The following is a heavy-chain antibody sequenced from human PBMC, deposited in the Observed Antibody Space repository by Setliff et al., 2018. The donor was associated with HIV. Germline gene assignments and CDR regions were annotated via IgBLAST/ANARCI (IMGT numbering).Heavy chain of an antibody. CDR3: ARDPVWFGELSWFDP. CDR1: GGSISSDSYY. CDR2: IYHSGST. Sequence: LSLTCTVSGGSISSDSYYWSWIRQPPGKGLEWIGEIYHSGSTNYNPSLKSRVTISVDKSKNQFSLKLSSVTAADTAVYYCARDPVWFGELSWFDPWGQGTLVTVSS. D-gene: IGHD3-10*01. J-gene: IGHJ5*02. V-gene: IGHV4-39*07.